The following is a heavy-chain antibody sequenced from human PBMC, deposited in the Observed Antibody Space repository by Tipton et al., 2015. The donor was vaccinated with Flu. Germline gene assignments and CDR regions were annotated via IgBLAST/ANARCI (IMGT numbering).Heavy chain of an antibody. D-gene: IGHD3-9*01. CDR2: IWYDGSNK. Sequence: SLRLSCAASGFTFSNFAMHWVRQAPGKGLEWVAGIWYDGSNKYYADSVKGRFTISRDNSKNTLYLQMSSLRAEDTAVYYCARGYDILTDGGGYFDYWGQGTLVTVSS. CDR3: ARGYDILTDGGGYFDY. CDR1: GFTFSNFA. V-gene: IGHV3-33*01. J-gene: IGHJ4*02.